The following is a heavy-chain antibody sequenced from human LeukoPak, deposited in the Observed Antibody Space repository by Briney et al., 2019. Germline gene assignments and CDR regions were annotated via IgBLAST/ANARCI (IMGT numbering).Heavy chain of an antibody. CDR1: GYTLSDLN. Sequence: ASVKVSFKVSGYTLSDLNMHWVRQAPGKGLEWMGGYDPEDGETIFAQRFQGRGTMTEDTSADIAYMELSSLRSDDTAVFYCATEPNWGSGTGAWGQGTLVTVSS. J-gene: IGHJ4*02. CDR2: YDPEDGET. V-gene: IGHV1-24*01. D-gene: IGHD3-16*01. CDR3: ATEPNWGSGTGA.